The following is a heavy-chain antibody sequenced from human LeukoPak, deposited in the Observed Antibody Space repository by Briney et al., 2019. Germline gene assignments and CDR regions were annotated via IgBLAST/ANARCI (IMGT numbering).Heavy chain of an antibody. D-gene: IGHD6-13*01. CDR1: GFTFSNYW. J-gene: IGHJ1*01. CDR2: MKQDGSET. Sequence: PGGSLRLSCAASGFTFSNYWMSWVRQAPGKGLEWVANMKQDGSETHYVDSVKGRFTISRDNAKNSLYLQINSLRGEDTAVYYCARDPDSSIWPQYFQHWGQGTLVTVSS. V-gene: IGHV3-7*04. CDR3: ARDPDSSIWPQYFQH.